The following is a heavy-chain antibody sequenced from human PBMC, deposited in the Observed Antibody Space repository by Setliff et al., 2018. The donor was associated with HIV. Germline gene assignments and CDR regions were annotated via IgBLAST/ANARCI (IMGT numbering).Heavy chain of an antibody. D-gene: IGHD2-2*02. J-gene: IGHJ4*02. V-gene: IGHV4-59*11. CDR1: AASIRSHY. CDR3: ARHTVFVRYSDH. Sequence: SETLSLTCTVSAASIRSHYWSWIRQSPGKGLEWIGNFYYTGSTDYNPSFKSRVTISLDKSNNQISLNLSSATAADTAVYYCARHTVFVRYSDHWGQGMLVTVS. CDR2: FYYTGST.